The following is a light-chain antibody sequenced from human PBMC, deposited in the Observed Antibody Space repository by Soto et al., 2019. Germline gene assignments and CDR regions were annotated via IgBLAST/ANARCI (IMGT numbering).Light chain of an antibody. V-gene: IGLV2-8*01. Sequence: QAVVTQPPSASGSPGQSVTISCTGTKNDIGVYDFVSWYQHHPGKAPRLIIYEVVQRPSGVPDRFSGSKSGNTASLTVSGLQAADEADYYCQSFDNTDVFGTGTKLTVL. CDR1: KNDIGVYDF. CDR2: EVV. CDR3: QSFDNTDV. J-gene: IGLJ1*01.